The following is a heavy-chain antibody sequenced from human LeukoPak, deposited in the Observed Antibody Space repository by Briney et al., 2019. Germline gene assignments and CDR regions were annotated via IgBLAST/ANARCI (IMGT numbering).Heavy chain of an antibody. CDR3: ARGIALAGSEDH. J-gene: IGHJ4*02. CDR1: GFTVRRNY. Sequence: GGSLRLSCAASGFTVRRNYMSWVRQAPGKGLEWVSVIYNDARTNYADSVEGRFTISSDNSKNTLYLQMNCVRAEYTAVYYCARGIALAGSEDHWGQGTLVTASS. D-gene: IGHD6-19*01. CDR2: IYNDART. V-gene: IGHV3-66*01.